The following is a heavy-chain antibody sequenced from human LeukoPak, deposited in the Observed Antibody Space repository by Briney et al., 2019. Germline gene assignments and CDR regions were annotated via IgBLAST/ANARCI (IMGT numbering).Heavy chain of an antibody. V-gene: IGHV5-51*01. CDR1: GYSFTRYW. CDR3: ARLGVGVTLDY. D-gene: IGHD2-15*01. J-gene: IGHJ4*02. CDR2: IYPGDFDT. Sequence: GESLKIPCKGSGYSFTRYWIRLVRQMPEQGPEWRGNIYPGDFDTRYSTFFQGQVTLPPDNSNGTAYLKWSNLKASDTAMYYRARLGVGVTLDYWGKGTLVTVSS.